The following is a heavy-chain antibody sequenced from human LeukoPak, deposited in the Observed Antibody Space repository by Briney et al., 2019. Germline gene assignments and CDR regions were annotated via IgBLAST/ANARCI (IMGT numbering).Heavy chain of an antibody. V-gene: IGHV4-38-2*01. J-gene: IGHJ5*02. CDR2: IYHSGST. D-gene: IGHD3-9*01. CDR3: ARSHYDILTGYQNWFDP. CDR1: GYSISSGYY. Sequence: SETLSLTCAVSGYSISSGYYWGWIRQPPGKGLEWIGSIYHSGSTYYNPSLKSRVTISVDTSKNQFSLKLCSVTAADTAVYYCARSHYDILTGYQNWFDPWGQGTLVTVSS.